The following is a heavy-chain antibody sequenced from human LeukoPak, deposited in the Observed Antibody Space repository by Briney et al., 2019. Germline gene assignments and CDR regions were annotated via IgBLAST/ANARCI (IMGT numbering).Heavy chain of an antibody. Sequence: PGGSLRLSCAASGFTFSSYWMHWVRQAPGKGLLWVSRINSDGTTTYYADSVKGRFTISRDNAKNTLYLQVNSLRAEDMAVYYCARGNYYGMDVWGQGTTVAVSS. CDR2: INSDGTTT. CDR3: ARGNYYGMDV. J-gene: IGHJ6*02. V-gene: IGHV3-74*01. CDR1: GFTFSSYW.